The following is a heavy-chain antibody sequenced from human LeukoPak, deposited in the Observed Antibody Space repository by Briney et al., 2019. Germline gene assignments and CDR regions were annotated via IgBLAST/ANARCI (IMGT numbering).Heavy chain of an antibody. CDR3: VRRITIFGGALGDY. CDR1: GFTFSSYA. CDR2: ISGSGGST. D-gene: IGHD3-3*01. V-gene: IGHV3-23*01. Sequence: GGSLRLSCAASGFTFSSYAMSWVRQAPGKGLEWVSAISGSGGSTYYADSVKGRFTISRDNSKNTLYLQMNSLRAEDTAVYYCVRRITIFGGALGDYWGQGTLVTVSS. J-gene: IGHJ4*02.